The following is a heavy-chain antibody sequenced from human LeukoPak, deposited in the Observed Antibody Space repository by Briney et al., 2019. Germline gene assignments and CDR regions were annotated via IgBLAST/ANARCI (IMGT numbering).Heavy chain of an antibody. CDR2: TYYGSTWYN. J-gene: IGHJ5*02. V-gene: IGHV6-1*01. Sequence: SQTLSLTCALSGDSVSSNSVTWNWIRQSPSRGLEWLGRTYYGSTWYNDYAVSVRGRITVNPDTSKNQFSLHLNSVTPEDTAVYYCARRLTQYDCFDPWGQGILVTVSS. CDR3: ARRLTQYDCFDP. D-gene: IGHD2-2*01. CDR1: GDSVSSNSVT.